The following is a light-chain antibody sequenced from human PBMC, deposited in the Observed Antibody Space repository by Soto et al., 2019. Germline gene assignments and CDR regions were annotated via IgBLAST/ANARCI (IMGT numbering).Light chain of an antibody. CDR1: QGIAPD. Sequence: DVQMPQSPSSLSAFVGDRVTITCRASQGIAPDLAWFQQKPGKVPKLLSYATSTLQSGVPSRFSGSGSGTDFTLTINSLQPEDVGTYYCQKYNSAPLSFGGGTEVEIK. CDR3: QKYNSAPLS. J-gene: IGKJ4*01. V-gene: IGKV1-27*01. CDR2: ATS.